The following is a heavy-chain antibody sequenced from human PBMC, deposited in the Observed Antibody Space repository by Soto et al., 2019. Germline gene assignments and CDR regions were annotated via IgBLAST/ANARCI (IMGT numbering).Heavy chain of an antibody. CDR2: ISYDGSNE. D-gene: IGHD3-22*01. CDR1: GFTFSSYG. CDR3: AKDIYYHDRRGYYIFDS. V-gene: IGHV3-30*18. Sequence: QVQLVESGGGVVQPGRSLRLSCAVSGFTFSSYGMHWVRQAPGKGLEWVAHISYDGSNEHYVDSVKGGFTISRDNSKNTSYWQMNSRGAEHTATYYRAKDIYYHDRRGYYIFDSWGGGPPVAVSS. J-gene: IGHJ4*02.